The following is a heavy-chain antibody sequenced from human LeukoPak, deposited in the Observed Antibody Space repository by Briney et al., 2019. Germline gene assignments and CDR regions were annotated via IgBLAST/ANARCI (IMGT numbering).Heavy chain of an antibody. CDR3: AKGVLAGKWGYFDY. J-gene: IGHJ4*02. CDR1: GFTFSSYG. Sequence: GGSLRLSCAASGFTFSSYGMHWVRQAPGKGLEWVAVISYDGSNKYYADSVKGRFTISRDNSKNTLYLQMNSLRAEDTAEYYCAKGVLAGKWGYFDYWGQGTLVTVSS. D-gene: IGHD1-26*01. V-gene: IGHV3-30*18. CDR2: ISYDGSNK.